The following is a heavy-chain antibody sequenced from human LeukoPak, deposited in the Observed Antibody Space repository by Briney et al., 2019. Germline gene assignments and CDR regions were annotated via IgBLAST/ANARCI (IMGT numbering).Heavy chain of an antibody. J-gene: IGHJ3*02. Sequence: GGSLRLSCAASGFTFNSYGMNWVRQAPGKGLEWVSSISGSGRYMYYADSAKGRFTISRDNTKNSLFLRMNSLRAEDTAVYYCARDLAGYNLPAFDIWGQGTMVTVSS. V-gene: IGHV3-21*01. CDR2: ISGSGRYM. CDR1: GFTFNSYG. CDR3: ARDLAGYNLPAFDI. D-gene: IGHD5-24*01.